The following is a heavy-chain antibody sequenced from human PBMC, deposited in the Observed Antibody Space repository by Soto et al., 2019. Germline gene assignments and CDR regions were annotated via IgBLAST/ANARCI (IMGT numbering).Heavy chain of an antibody. Sequence: QVQLVQSGAEVKKPGSSVKVSCKASGGTFSSYAISWVRQAPGQGLEWMGGIIPMFGTAKYAQKFKGRVTNTADESTTITNRELSSLRCEDTGVYYCASVRIGTTSYYFDYWVQVTLVTVSS. D-gene: IGHD1-7*01. CDR3: ASVRIGTTSYYFDY. CDR2: IIPMFGTA. V-gene: IGHV1-69*12. J-gene: IGHJ4*02. CDR1: GGTFSSYA.